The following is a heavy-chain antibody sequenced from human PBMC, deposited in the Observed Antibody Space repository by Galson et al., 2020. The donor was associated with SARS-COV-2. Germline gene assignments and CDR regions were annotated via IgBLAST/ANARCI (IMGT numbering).Heavy chain of an antibody. CDR3: ARDIYDSSGYQMRY. CDR1: GYIFNTYG. J-gene: IGHJ4*02. CDR2: ISGYNGDT. V-gene: IGHV1-18*01. D-gene: IGHD3-22*01. Sequence: ASVKVSCKASGYIFNTYGISWVRQAPGQGLEWMGWISGYNGDTILAQKLQGRVTITTDTSTSTVYMELRSLISDDTAVYYCARDIYDSSGYQMRYWGQGTLVTVSS.